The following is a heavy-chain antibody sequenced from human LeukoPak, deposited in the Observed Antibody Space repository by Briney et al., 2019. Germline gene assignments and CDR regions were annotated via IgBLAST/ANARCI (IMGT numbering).Heavy chain of an antibody. Sequence: GGSLRLSCAASGFKFDDYDMSWVRHVPGKGLEWVAGVTSDGGSTGYVDSVKGRFAISRDNTKNSLFLQMDSLRTEDTAVYYCVRDPFFSSTTRCSFEDWFDPWGQGTLVTVSS. J-gene: IGHJ5*02. D-gene: IGHD2-2*01. CDR3: VRDPFFSSTTRCSFEDWFDP. CDR2: VTSDGGST. V-gene: IGHV3-20*04. CDR1: GFKFDDYD.